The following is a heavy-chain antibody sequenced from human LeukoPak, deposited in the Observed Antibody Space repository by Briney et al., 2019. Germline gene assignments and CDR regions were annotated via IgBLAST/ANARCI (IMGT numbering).Heavy chain of an antibody. Sequence: GGSLRLSCAASGFTFSSYAMSWVRQAPGKGLEWVSAISGSGGSTYYADSVKGRFTTSRDNSKNTLYLQMNSLRAEDTAVYYCAPSRDGYKGTFDYWGQGTLVTVSS. D-gene: IGHD5-24*01. CDR2: ISGSGGST. J-gene: IGHJ4*02. V-gene: IGHV3-23*01. CDR1: GFTFSSYA. CDR3: APSRDGYKGTFDY.